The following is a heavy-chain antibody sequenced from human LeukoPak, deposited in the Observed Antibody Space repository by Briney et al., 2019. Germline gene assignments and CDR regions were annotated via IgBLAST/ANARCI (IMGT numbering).Heavy chain of an antibody. J-gene: IGHJ4*02. CDR3: ARSSSN. D-gene: IGHD6-6*01. V-gene: IGHV3-66*01. CDR2: IYSGGVT. Sequence: GGSLRLSCAGSGFTVSSNYMSWVRQAPGKGLEWVSVIYSGGVTYYADSVKGRFTISRDNSKNTLYLQMNSLTAEDTAVYYCARSSSNWGQGTLVTVSS. CDR1: GFTVSSNY.